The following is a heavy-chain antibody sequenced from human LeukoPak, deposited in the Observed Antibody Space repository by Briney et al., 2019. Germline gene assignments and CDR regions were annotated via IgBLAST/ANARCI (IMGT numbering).Heavy chain of an antibody. D-gene: IGHD3-22*01. Sequence: GGSLRLSCAASGITFSNYAMNWVRRAPGKGLEWVSTISGGGGSAYYVDSVKGRFTISRDNSRNTLYRQMNSLRAEDTAVYYCATNYYDSSRAASDYWGQGTLVTVSS. CDR3: ATNYYDSSRAASDY. J-gene: IGHJ4*02. CDR2: ISGGGGSA. CDR1: GITFSNYA. V-gene: IGHV3-23*01.